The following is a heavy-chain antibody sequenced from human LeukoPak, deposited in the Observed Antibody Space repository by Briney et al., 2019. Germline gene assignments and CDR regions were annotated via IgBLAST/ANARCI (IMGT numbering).Heavy chain of an antibody. J-gene: IGHJ4*02. CDR2: ISAYNGNT. D-gene: IGHD3-9*01. Sequence: ASVKVSCKASGYTFTSYGISWVRRAPGQGLEWMGWISAYNGNTNYAQKLQGRVTMTTDTSTSTAYMELRSLRSDDTAVYYCARDRPRGFYDILTGAYYFDYWGQGTLVTVSS. CDR3: ARDRPRGFYDILTGAYYFDY. CDR1: GYTFTSYG. V-gene: IGHV1-18*01.